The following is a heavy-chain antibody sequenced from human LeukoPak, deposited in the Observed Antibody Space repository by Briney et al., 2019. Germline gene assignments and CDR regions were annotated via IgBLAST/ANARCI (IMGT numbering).Heavy chain of an antibody. CDR1: GDSVSSGGYY. D-gene: IGHD2-21*02. CDR3: ARDVVVTSSPDAFDI. V-gene: IGHV4-31*11. CDR2: ISNSGTT. J-gene: IGHJ3*02. Sequence: PRTLSLTCAVSGDSVSSGGYYWTWIRQHPGKGLEWIGYISNSGTTSYSPSLKSRVSISVDTSNNQFSLRLSSVTAADTAVYYCARDVVVTSSPDAFDIWGQGTMVTVSS.